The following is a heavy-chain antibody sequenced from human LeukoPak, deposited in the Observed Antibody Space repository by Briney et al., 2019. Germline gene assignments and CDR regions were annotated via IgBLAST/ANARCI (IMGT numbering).Heavy chain of an antibody. CDR1: GFTFSSYA. Sequence: GGSLRLSCAASGFTFSSYAMHWVRQAPGKGLEWVAVISYDGSNKYYADSVKGRFTISRDNSKNTLYLQMNSLRAEDTAVYYCARDQHSGSYYSTYFDYWGQGTLVTVSS. J-gene: IGHJ4*02. D-gene: IGHD1-26*01. CDR3: ARDQHSGSYYSTYFDY. V-gene: IGHV3-30-3*01. CDR2: ISYDGSNK.